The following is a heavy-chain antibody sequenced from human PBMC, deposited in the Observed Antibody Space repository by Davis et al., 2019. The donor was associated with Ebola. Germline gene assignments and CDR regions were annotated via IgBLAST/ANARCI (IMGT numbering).Heavy chain of an antibody. CDR1: GFTFSSYE. J-gene: IGHJ2*01. Sequence: GGSLRLSCPASGFTFSSYEMNWVRQAPGKGLEWVSAISGSGGSTYYADSVKGGFTISRHNSKNTLYLQMNSLRAEDTAVYYCARGALWSGELLDWYFDLWGRGTLVTVSS. V-gene: IGHV3-23*01. CDR3: ARGALWSGELLDWYFDL. D-gene: IGHD3-10*01. CDR2: ISGSGGST.